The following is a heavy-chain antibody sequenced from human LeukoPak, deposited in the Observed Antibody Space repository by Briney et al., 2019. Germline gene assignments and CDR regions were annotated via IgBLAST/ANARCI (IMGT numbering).Heavy chain of an antibody. CDR1: GGSISSYY. V-gene: IGHV4-4*07. CDR2: IYTSGST. CDR3: AREVVRGVNYYYYGMDV. D-gene: IGHD3-10*01. Sequence: SETLSLTCTVPGGSISSYYWSWIRQPAGKGLEWIGRIYTSGSTDYNPSLKSRVTMSVDTSKNQFSLKLSSVTAADTAVYYCAREVVRGVNYYYYGMDVWGQGTTVTVSS. J-gene: IGHJ6*02.